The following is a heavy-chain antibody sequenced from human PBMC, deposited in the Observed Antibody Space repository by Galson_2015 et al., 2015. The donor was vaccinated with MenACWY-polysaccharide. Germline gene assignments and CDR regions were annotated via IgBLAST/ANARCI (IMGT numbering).Heavy chain of an antibody. CDR2: IRSKAYGGTP. Sequence: SLRLSCAASGFNFGDYGMIWIRQAPGKGLEWISLIRSKAYGGTPESAASVKGRFTMSRDDSKRIAYLQMNSLRTEDTAVYYCGYSSGTYYNFWGQGTLVTVSS. CDR3: GYSSGTYYNF. J-gene: IGHJ4*02. CDR1: GFNFGDYG. V-gene: IGHV3-49*03. D-gene: IGHD3-10*01.